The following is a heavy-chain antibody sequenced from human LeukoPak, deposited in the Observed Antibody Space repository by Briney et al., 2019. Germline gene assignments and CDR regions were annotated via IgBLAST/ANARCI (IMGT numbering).Heavy chain of an antibody. CDR3: ARYPSSRGLYLYFDL. J-gene: IGHJ2*01. D-gene: IGHD2-2*01. CDR1: GDSISGTSHF. Sequence: SETLSLTCTVSGDSISGTSHFWDWIRQSPGKGLEWIGSVYYRGTTYYNPSLRNRVTISVDTSKNQFSLNLTSVTAADTAIYYCARYPSSRGLYLYFDLWGRGTLVTVSS. V-gene: IGHV4-39*07. CDR2: VYYRGTT.